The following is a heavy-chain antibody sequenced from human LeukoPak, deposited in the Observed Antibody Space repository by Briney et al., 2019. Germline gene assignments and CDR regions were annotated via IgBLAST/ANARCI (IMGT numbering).Heavy chain of an antibody. J-gene: IGHJ6*02. CDR1: GFTFDDYA. D-gene: IGHD3-10*01. CDR2: ISWNSCSI. Sequence: GGSLRLSCAASGFTFDDYAMHWVRQAPGKGLEWVSGISWNSCSIGYADSVKGRFTISRDNAKNSLYLQMNSLRAEDTALYYCAKEGRLLWLEKLLSTGMDVWGQGTTVTVSS. V-gene: IGHV3-9*01. CDR3: AKEGRLLWLEKLLSTGMDV.